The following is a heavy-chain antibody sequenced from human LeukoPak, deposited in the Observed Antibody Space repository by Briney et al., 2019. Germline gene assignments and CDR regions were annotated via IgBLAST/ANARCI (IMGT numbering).Heavy chain of an antibody. V-gene: IGHV1-18*01. J-gene: IGHJ5*02. CDR3: AGQKYYDFWFDP. CDR2: ISAYNGNT. Sequence: GASVKVSCKASGYTFTSYGISWVRQAPGQGLEWMGWISAYNGNTNYAQKLQGRVTMTTDTSTSTAHMELRSLRSDDTAVYYCAGQKYYDFWFDPWGQGTLVTVSS. D-gene: IGHD3-3*01. CDR1: GYTFTSYG.